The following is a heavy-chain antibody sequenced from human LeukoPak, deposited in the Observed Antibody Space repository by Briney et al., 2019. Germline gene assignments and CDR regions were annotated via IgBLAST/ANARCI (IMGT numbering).Heavy chain of an antibody. V-gene: IGHV3-23*01. CDR3: ARSMVRGVIIN. J-gene: IGHJ4*02. CDR2: ISGSGGST. Sequence: HPGGSLRLSCAASGFTFSSYAMSWVRQAPGKGLEWVSAISGSGGSTYYADSVKGRFTISRDNSKNALYLQMNSLRAEDTAVYYCARSMVRGVIINWGQGTLVTVSS. D-gene: IGHD3-10*01. CDR1: GFTFSSYA.